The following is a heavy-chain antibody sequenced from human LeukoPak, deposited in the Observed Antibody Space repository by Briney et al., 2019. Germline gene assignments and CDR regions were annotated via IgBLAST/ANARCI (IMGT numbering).Heavy chain of an antibody. V-gene: IGHV4-59*01. Sequence: SETLSLTCTVSGGSISSYYWSWIRQPPGKGLEWIGYIYYSGSTNYNPSLTSRVTISVDTSKNQFSLKLSSLTAADTAVYYCARGVSTTVTTKFDPWGQGTLVTVSS. CDR3: ARGVSTTVTTKFDP. J-gene: IGHJ5*02. CDR1: GGSISSYY. CDR2: IYYSGST. D-gene: IGHD4-17*01.